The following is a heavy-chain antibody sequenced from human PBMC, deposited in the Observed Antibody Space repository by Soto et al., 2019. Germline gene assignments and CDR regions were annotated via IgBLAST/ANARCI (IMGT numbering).Heavy chain of an antibody. CDR1: GGSFSGYY. CDR3: VWDTGYLNWFDP. CDR2: INHSGST. D-gene: IGHD3-9*01. J-gene: IGHJ5*02. Sequence: SETLSLTCAVYGGSFSGYYWSWIRQPPGKGLEWIGEINHSGSTNYNPSLKSRVTISVDTSKNQFSLKLSSVTAADTAVYYCVWDTGYLNWFDPWGQGTLVTVSS. V-gene: IGHV4-34*01.